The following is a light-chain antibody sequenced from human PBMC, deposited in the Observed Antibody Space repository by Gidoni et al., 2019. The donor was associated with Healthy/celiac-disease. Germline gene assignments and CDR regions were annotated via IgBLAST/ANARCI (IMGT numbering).Light chain of an antibody. CDR1: QSVSGSY. CDR3: QQYGSSPPRT. Sequence: IVLTQAPGTLTLSPGESATLSCRASQSVSGSYLAWYQQKPGQAPRLLIYGASSRATGIPDRFSGSGSGTDFTLTISRLEPEDFAVYYCQQYGSSPPRTFGQGTKVEIK. CDR2: GAS. V-gene: IGKV3-20*01. J-gene: IGKJ1*01.